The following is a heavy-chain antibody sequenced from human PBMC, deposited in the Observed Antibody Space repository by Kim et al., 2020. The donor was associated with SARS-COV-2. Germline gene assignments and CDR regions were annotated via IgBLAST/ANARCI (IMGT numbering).Heavy chain of an antibody. D-gene: IGHD3-3*01. CDR3: ARVALNYDFWSGYIASGFDY. Sequence: GGSLRLSCAASGFTFSSYSMNWVRQAPGKGLEWVSSISSSSSYIYYADSVKGRFTISRDNAKNSLYLQMNSLRAEDTAVYYCARVALNYDFWSGYIASGFDYWGQGTLVTVSS. V-gene: IGHV3-21*01. CDR1: GFTFSSYS. CDR2: ISSSSSYI. J-gene: IGHJ4*02.